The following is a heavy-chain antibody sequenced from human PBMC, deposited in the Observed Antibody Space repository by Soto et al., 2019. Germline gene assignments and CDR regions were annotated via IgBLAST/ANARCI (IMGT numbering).Heavy chain of an antibody. J-gene: IGHJ5*02. D-gene: IGHD3-3*02. Sequence: SETLSLTCTVSGDSIISSDFYWGWVRQPPGKGLEWIGSIFYLGSSYYNPSLKSRVTMSVDTSKNQFSLRLRSVTAADTALYFCARHSLALRKNNWFDPWGQGIMVTVYS. CDR2: IFYLGSS. V-gene: IGHV4-39*01. CDR3: ARHSLALRKNNWFDP. CDR1: GDSIISSDFY.